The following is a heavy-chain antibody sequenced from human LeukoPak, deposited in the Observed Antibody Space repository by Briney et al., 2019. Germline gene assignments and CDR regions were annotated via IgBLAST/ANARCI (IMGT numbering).Heavy chain of an antibody. D-gene: IGHD4-17*01. CDR1: GFTFSSYA. J-gene: IGHJ4*02. Sequence: KPGGSLRLSCAASGFTFSSYAMNWVRQAPGKGLEWVSSITSSSGDIYYADSMKGRFTTARDNAKNSLYLQMNSLRAEDTAVYYCARSDDYGDYLVDYWGQGTLVTVSS. V-gene: IGHV3-21*01. CDR3: ARSDDYGDYLVDY. CDR2: ITSSSGDI.